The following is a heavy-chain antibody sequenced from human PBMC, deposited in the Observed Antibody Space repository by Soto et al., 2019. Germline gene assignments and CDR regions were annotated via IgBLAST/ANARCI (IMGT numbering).Heavy chain of an antibody. D-gene: IGHD3-10*01. CDR3: AREHYSSGTH. CDR2: ISENGGIT. Sequence: EVQLVESGGGLVQPGGSLRLSCAASGFTFSTYWMQWVRQVPGEGLVWVSSISENGGITTYADSVKGRFTISRDNAKNTLYLHMNGLRVEDTAIYYCAREHYSSGTHWGQGTLVTVST. CDR1: GFTFSTYW. V-gene: IGHV3-74*01. J-gene: IGHJ1*01.